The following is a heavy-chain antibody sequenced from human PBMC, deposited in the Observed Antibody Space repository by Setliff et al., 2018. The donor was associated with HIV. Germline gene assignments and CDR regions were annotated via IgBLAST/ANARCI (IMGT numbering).Heavy chain of an antibody. V-gene: IGHV4-4*02. D-gene: IGHD2-21*02. CDR1: GGSISSDNW. J-gene: IGHJ3*02. CDR3: ARGQGCGGGCHYAFEM. Sequence: SETLSLTCAVSGGSISSDNWWTWVRQAPGKGLEWIGEIYHSEYTNYNPSLKSRVTISTDTSKNQFSLRLNSVTAADTAVYYCARGQGCGGGCHYAFEMWGQGTMVTVSS. CDR2: IYHSEYT.